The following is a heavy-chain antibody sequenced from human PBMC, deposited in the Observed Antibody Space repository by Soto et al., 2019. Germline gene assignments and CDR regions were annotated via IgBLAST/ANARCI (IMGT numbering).Heavy chain of an antibody. Sequence: GASVKVSCKVSGYTLTELSMHWVRQAPGKGLEWVGGFDPEDGETIYAQKFQGRVTMTEDTSTDTAYMELSSLRSEDTAVYYCATDRGRRPYDILTSWFDPWGQGTLVTVSS. D-gene: IGHD3-9*01. CDR1: GYTLTELS. CDR3: ATDRGRRPYDILTSWFDP. J-gene: IGHJ5*02. CDR2: FDPEDGET. V-gene: IGHV1-24*01.